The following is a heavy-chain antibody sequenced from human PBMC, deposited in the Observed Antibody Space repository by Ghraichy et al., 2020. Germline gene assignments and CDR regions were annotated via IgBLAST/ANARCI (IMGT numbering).Heavy chain of an antibody. CDR3: AREPEMDIAAAQQNRNTYSYYGMDV. CDR2: IYYSGST. V-gene: IGHV4-59*01. D-gene: IGHD6-13*01. J-gene: IGHJ6*01. Sequence: YIYYSGSTNYKPSLKSRVTISVETSKNKFSLKLSSVTAADTAVYYCAREPEMDIAAAQQNRNTYSYYGMDV.